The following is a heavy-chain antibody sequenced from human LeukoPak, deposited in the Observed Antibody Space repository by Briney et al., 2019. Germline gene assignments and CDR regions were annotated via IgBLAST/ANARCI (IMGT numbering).Heavy chain of an antibody. CDR1: GYTFTSYA. D-gene: IGHD1-14*01. CDR3: ARESGYKFTPAQNYYYYYMDV. V-gene: IGHV7-4-1*02. CDR2: INTNTGNP. J-gene: IGHJ6*03. Sequence: ASVKVSCKASGYTFTSYAMNWVRQAPGQGLEWMGWINTNTGNPTYAQGFTGRFVFSLDTSVSTAYLQISSLKAEDTAVYYCARESGYKFTPAQNYYYYYMDVWGKGTTVTVSS.